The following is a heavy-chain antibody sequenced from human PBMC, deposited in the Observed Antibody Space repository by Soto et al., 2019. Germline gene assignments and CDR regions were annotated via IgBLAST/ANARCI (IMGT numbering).Heavy chain of an antibody. CDR1: GGSISSYY. V-gene: IGHV4-59*01. CDR3: ARDGEGYSFGFQH. CDR2: IYYSGST. Sequence: SETLSLTCTVSGGSISSYYWSWIRQPPGKGLEWIGYIYYSGSTNYNPSLKSRVTISVDTSKNQFSLKLSSVTAADTAVYYCARDGEGYSFGFQHWGQGTLVTVSS. J-gene: IGHJ1*01. D-gene: IGHD2-15*01.